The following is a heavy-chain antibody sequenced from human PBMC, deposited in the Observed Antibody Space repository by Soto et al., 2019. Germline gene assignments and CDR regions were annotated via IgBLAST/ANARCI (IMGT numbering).Heavy chain of an antibody. CDR3: ARDRSVAEINWFDP. Sequence: QVQLQESGPGLVKPSQTLSLTCTVSGGSISSGGYYWSWIRQHPGKGLEWIGYIYYSGSTYYNPSLKSRVTISVDTSKNQFSLKLSSVTAADTAVYYCARDRSVAEINWFDPWGQGTLVTVSS. V-gene: IGHV4-31*03. D-gene: IGHD6-19*01. CDR1: GGSISSGGYY. CDR2: IYYSGST. J-gene: IGHJ5*02.